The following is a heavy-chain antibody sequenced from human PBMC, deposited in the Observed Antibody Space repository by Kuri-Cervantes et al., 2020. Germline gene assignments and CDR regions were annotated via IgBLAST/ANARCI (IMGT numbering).Heavy chain of an antibody. CDR2: IYYSGST. CDR3: AIPYGDYGEYFDY. J-gene: IGHJ4*02. V-gene: IGHV4-39*07. Sequence: SETLSLTFTVSGGSISSSSYYWGWIRQPPGKGLEWIGSIYYSGSTYYNPSLKSRVTISVDTSKNQFSLKLSSVTAADTAVYYCAIPYGDYGEYFDYWGQGTLVTVSS. D-gene: IGHD4-17*01. CDR1: GGSISSSSYY.